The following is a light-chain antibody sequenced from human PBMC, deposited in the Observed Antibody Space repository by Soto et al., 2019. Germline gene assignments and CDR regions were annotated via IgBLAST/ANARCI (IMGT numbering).Light chain of an antibody. V-gene: IGLV2-14*03. J-gene: IGLJ1*01. CDR2: EVS. CDR1: SSDVGGYNF. CDR3: SSYTTSTTVV. Sequence: QSVMTHPACVFGTPGQSITFSCPGTSSDVGGYNFVSWYQQHPGKAPKLMIYEVSSRPSGVSNRCSGSKSGNTASLTISGLQPEDEADYYCSSYTTSTTVVFGTGTKVTVL.